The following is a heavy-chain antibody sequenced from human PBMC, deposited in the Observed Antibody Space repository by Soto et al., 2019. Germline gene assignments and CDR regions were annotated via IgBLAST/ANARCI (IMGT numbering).Heavy chain of an antibody. Sequence: GGSLRLSCAASGFTVTAHYVAWVRQAPGRGLEWVSLIYSGGGKYYADSVKGRFTISRDTSEKTFYLQMNSLRSEDTAVYYCARSDPAYAYGLNVWGQGSTVTVSS. J-gene: IGHJ6*02. CDR1: GFTVTAHY. CDR3: ARSDPAYAYGLNV. CDR2: IYSGGGK. D-gene: IGHD3-10*01. V-gene: IGHV3-53*01.